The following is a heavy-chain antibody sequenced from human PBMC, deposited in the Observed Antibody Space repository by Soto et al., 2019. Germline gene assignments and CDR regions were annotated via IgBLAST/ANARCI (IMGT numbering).Heavy chain of an antibody. V-gene: IGHV3-21*01. Sequence: GGSLRLSCAASGFTFNSYTINWVRKAPGKRLEWLSSISSSGYIFSTDSVRGRFTISRDNAKNSVYLQINSLRAEDTAVYFCQRDCSGGSCYPGMDVWGHGTTVPVSP. D-gene: IGHD2-15*01. J-gene: IGHJ6*01. CDR1: GFTFNSYT. CDR2: ISSSGYI. CDR3: QRDCSGGSCYPGMDV.